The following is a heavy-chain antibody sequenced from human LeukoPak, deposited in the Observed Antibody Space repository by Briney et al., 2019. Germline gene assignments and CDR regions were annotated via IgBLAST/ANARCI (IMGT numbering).Heavy chain of an antibody. J-gene: IGHJ6*03. CDR3: ARSRAPYYYHYMDV. CDR1: GGSFSGYY. D-gene: IGHD3-10*01. V-gene: IGHV4-34*01. CDR2: INHSGST. Sequence: SETLSLTCAVYGGSFSGYYWSWIRQPPGKGLEWIGEINHSGSTNYNPSLKSRVTISVDTSKNQFSLKLSSVTAADTAVYYCARSRAPYYYHYMDVWGKGTTVTVSS.